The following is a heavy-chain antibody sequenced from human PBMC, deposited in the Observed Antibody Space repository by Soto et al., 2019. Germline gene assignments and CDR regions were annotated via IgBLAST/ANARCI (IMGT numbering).Heavy chain of an antibody. Sequence: ASVKVSCKASGYTLTGYYMHWVRQEPGQGLEWMGWINPNSGGTNYAQKFQGWVTMTRDTSISTAYMELSRLRSDDTAVYYCARDSHYGYYYYGMDVWGQGTTVAVSS. V-gene: IGHV1-2*04. CDR3: ARDSHYGYYYYGMDV. D-gene: IGHD3-10*01. J-gene: IGHJ6*02. CDR1: GYTLTGYY. CDR2: INPNSGGT.